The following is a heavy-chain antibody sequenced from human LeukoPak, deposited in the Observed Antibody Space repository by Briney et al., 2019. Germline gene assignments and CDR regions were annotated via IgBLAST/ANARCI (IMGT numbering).Heavy chain of an antibody. D-gene: IGHD3-10*01. CDR2: ISSSSSTI. CDR1: GFTFSSYS. J-gene: IGHJ4*02. CDR3: AREPITLSPPALYFDY. V-gene: IGHV3-48*04. Sequence: PGGSLRLSCAASGFTFSSYSMNWVRQAPGKGLEWVSYISSSSSTIYYADSVKGRFTISRDNAKNSLYLQMNSLRAEDAAVYYCAREPITLSPPALYFDYWGQGTLVTVSS.